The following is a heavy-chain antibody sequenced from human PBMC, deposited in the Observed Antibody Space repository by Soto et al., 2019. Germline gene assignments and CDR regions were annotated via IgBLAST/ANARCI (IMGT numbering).Heavy chain of an antibody. CDR2: IIPIFGTA. Sequence: SVKVSCKASGGTFSSYAISWVRQAPGQGLEWMGGIIPIFGTANYAQKFQGRVTITADESTSTAYMELSSLRSEDTAVYYCARAGYYYYGMDVWGQGTTVTVSS. CDR1: GGTFSSYA. J-gene: IGHJ6*02. V-gene: IGHV1-69*13. CDR3: ARAGYYYYGMDV.